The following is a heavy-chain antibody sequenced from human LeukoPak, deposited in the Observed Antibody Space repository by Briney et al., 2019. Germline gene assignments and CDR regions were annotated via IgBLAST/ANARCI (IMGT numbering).Heavy chain of an antibody. J-gene: IGHJ4*02. CDR3: AKGCGGDCSYFDY. D-gene: IGHD2-21*02. V-gene: IGHV1-46*01. CDR1: GYTFTSYG. CDR2: INPSGGST. Sequence: ASVKVSCKASGYTFTSYGISWVRQAPGQGLEWMGIINPSGGSTSYAQKFQGRVTMTRDTSISTAYMELSSLRSEDTAVYYCAKGCGGDCSYFDYWGQGTLVTVSS.